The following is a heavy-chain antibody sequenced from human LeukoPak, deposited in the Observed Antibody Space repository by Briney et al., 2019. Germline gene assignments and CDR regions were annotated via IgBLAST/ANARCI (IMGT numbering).Heavy chain of an antibody. Sequence: GGSLRLSCSASGFSFSSYTMTWVRQAPGKGPEWVSIISGGGDTTFYTDSVKGRFTISRDNSKNTLYLQMNSLRAEDTAVYYCGSGSYYMDYYYYYYMDVWGKGTTVTVSS. J-gene: IGHJ6*03. CDR1: GFSFSSYT. CDR2: ISGGGDTT. D-gene: IGHD3-10*01. CDR3: GSGSYYMDYYYYYYMDV. V-gene: IGHV3-23*01.